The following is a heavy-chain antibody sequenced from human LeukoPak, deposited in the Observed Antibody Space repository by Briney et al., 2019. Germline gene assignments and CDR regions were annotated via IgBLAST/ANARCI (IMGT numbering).Heavy chain of an antibody. J-gene: IGHJ4*02. V-gene: IGHV3-30*03. D-gene: IGHD3-10*01. Sequence: GGSLRLSCAASGFTFSSYGMHWVRQAPGKGLEWVAVISYDGSNKYYADSVKGRFTISRDNSKNTLYLQMNSLRAEDTAVYYCARDSPPDYYGSGSYFDYWGQGTLVTVSS. CDR1: GFTFSSYG. CDR3: ARDSPPDYYGSGSYFDY. CDR2: ISYDGSNK.